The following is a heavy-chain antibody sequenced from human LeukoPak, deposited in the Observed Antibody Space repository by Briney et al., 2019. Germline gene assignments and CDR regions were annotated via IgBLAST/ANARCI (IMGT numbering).Heavy chain of an antibody. J-gene: IGHJ3*02. CDR3: ARVSPYYFDSGGYPTVSYPFDI. Sequence: SETLSLTCAVYGGSFSGYYWSWIRQPPGKGLEWIGEINHSGSTNYNPSLKSRVTISVDTSKNQFSLKLSSVTAADTAVYYCARVSPYYFDSGGYPTVSYPFDIWGQGTMVTVSS. CDR1: GGSFSGYY. D-gene: IGHD3-22*01. V-gene: IGHV4-34*01. CDR2: INHSGST.